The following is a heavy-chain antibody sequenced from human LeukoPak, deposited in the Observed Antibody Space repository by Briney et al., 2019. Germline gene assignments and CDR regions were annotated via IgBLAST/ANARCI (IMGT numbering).Heavy chain of an antibody. CDR3: ARGNYYDSSGPAAY. Sequence: GGSLRLSCAASGFTFSDYYMSWVRQAPGKGLEWVSVIYSGGSTYYADSVKGRFTISRDNSKNTLYLQMNSLRAEDTAVYYCARGNYYDSSGPAAYWGQGTLVTVSS. D-gene: IGHD3-22*01. V-gene: IGHV3-66*01. CDR2: IYSGGST. CDR1: GFTFSDYY. J-gene: IGHJ4*02.